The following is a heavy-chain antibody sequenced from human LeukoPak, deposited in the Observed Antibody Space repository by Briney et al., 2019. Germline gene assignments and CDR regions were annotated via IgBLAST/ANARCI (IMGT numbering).Heavy chain of an antibody. D-gene: IGHD6-13*01. J-gene: IGHJ6*02. CDR3: ARDLAEAAAGYYYYGMDV. V-gene: IGHV1-2*02. Sequence: ASVKVSCKASGYTFTGYYMHWVRRAPGQGLEWMGWINPNSGGTNYAQKFQGGVTMTRDTSISTAYMELSRLRSDDAAVYYCARDLAEAAAGYYYYGMDVWGQGTTVTVSS. CDR2: INPNSGGT. CDR1: GYTFTGYY.